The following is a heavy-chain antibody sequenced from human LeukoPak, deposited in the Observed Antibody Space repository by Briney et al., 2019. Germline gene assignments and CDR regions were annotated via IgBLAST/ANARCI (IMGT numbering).Heavy chain of an antibody. Sequence: VASVKVSCKASGYTFTGYYMHWVRQAPGQGLEWMGWINPNSGGTNYAQKFQGRVTMTRDTSISTAYMELSSLRSEDTAVYYCAREGQRCGGDCYSGWFDPWGQGTLVTVSS. CDR2: INPNSGGT. CDR3: AREGQRCGGDCYSGWFDP. D-gene: IGHD2-21*02. V-gene: IGHV1-2*02. J-gene: IGHJ5*02. CDR1: GYTFTGYY.